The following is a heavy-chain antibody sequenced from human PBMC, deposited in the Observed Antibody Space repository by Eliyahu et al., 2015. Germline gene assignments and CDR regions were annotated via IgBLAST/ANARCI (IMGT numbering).Heavy chain of an antibody. CDR3: AREERGGRFFDY. CDR2: IWYDGSNK. D-gene: IGHD3-16*01. CDR1: EFTFSSYG. Sequence: QVQLVESGGGVVQXGRSLRLSXAASEFTFSSYGMHWVRQAPGKGLEWVAVIWYDGSNKYYADSVKGRFTISRDNSKNTLYLQMNNLRAEDTAVYFCAREERGGRFFDYWGQGTLVTVSS. J-gene: IGHJ4*02. V-gene: IGHV3-33*01.